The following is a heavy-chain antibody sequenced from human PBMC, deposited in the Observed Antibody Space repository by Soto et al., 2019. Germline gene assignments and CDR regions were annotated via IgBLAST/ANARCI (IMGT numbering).Heavy chain of an antibody. Sequence: SETLSLTCTVSGCSISSSSYYWGWIRQPPGKGLEWIGSIYYSGSTYYNPSLKSRVTISVDTSKNQFSLKLSSVTAAGTAVYYCARSYCTNGVCYFGVDYWGQGTLVTVSS. J-gene: IGHJ4*02. CDR3: ARSYCTNGVCYFGVDY. V-gene: IGHV4-39*01. D-gene: IGHD2-8*01. CDR2: IYYSGST. CDR1: GCSISSSSYY.